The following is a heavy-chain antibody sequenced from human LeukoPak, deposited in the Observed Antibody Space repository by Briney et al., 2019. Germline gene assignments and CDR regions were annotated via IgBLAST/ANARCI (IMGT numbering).Heavy chain of an antibody. V-gene: IGHV3-30*18. CDR2: ISYDGSNK. J-gene: IGHJ4*02. CDR3: AKKSPYGGEGDY. Sequence: GGSLRLSCEASGFTFSSYGMHWVRQAPGKGLEWVTVISYDGSNKYYADSVRGRLTISRDNSRNTLYLQMNSLRADDTAVYYCAKKSPYGGEGDYWGQGTLVTVSS. CDR1: GFTFSSYG. D-gene: IGHD4-23*01.